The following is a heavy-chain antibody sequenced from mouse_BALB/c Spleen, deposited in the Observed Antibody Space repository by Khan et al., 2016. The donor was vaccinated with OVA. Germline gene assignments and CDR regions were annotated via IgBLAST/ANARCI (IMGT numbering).Heavy chain of an antibody. J-gene: IGHJ2*01. CDR3: ARVYGGAFDY. D-gene: IGHD1-1*01. Sequence: EVKLLESGPGLVKPSQSLSLTCTVTGYSITTDYAWNWIRQFPGNKLEWMGFISYSGNTKYNPSLKSRISITRDTSKNKFFLQLKSVTNEDTARYCCARVYGGAFDYWGQGTTLTVSS. CDR2: ISYSGNT. CDR1: GYSITTDYA. V-gene: IGHV3-2*02.